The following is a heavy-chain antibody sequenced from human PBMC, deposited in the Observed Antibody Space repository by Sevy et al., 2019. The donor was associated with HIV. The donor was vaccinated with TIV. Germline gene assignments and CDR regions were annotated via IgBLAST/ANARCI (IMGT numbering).Heavy chain of an antibody. J-gene: IGHJ4*02. Sequence: GGSLRLSCAASGFTFSSYAMSWVRQAPGKGLEWVSAISGSGGSTYYADSVKGRFTISRDNSTNTRYLQMNSLRAEDMAVYYCAKYLYGSSTSCHCGFDYWGQGTLVTVSS. CDR3: AKYLYGSSTSCHCGFDY. V-gene: IGHV3-23*01. CDR1: GFTFSSYA. CDR2: ISGSGGST. D-gene: IGHD2-2*01.